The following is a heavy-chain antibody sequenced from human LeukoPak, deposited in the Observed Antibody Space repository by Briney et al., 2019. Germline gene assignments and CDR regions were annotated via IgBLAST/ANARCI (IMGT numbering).Heavy chain of an antibody. CDR3: AKRALGNTYYYDSSGYYRD. V-gene: IGHV3-23*01. D-gene: IGHD3-22*01. CDR1: GFTFSSYA. J-gene: IGHJ4*02. Sequence: GGSLRLSCAASGFTFSSYAMSWVRQAPGKGLEWVSAISGSGGSTYYADSVKGRFTISRDNSKNTLYLQMNSLRAEDTAVYYCAKRALGNTYYYDSSGYYRDWGQGTLVTVSP. CDR2: ISGSGGST.